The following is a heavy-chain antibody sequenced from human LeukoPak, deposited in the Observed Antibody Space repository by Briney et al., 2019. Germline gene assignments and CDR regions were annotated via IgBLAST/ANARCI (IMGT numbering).Heavy chain of an antibody. CDR1: GFTFSSYE. CDR2: ISSSGSTI. J-gene: IGHJ5*02. D-gene: IGHD3-10*01. V-gene: IGHV3-48*03. CDR3: AKTLVSLLWFGELRFDP. Sequence: GGSLRLSCAASGFTFSSYEMNWVRQAPGKGLEWVSYISSSGSTINYADSVKGRFTISRDNSKNTLYLQMNSLRAEDTAVYYCAKTLVSLLWFGELRFDPWGQGTLVTVSS.